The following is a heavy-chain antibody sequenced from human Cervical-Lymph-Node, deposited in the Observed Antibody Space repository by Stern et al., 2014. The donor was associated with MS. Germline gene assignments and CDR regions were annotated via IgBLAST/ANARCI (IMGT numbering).Heavy chain of an antibody. D-gene: IGHD3-10*01. V-gene: IGHV3-21*01. CDR1: GFTFSSYS. CDR2: ISSSSSYI. CDR3: ARDYYGSGSYYNDLFYYYGMDV. J-gene: IGHJ6*02. Sequence: EDQLVESGGGLVKPGGSLRLSCAASGFTFSSYSMNWVRQAPGTGLEWVSSISSSSSYIYYADSVKGRFTISRDNAKNSLYLQMNSLRAEDTAVYYCARDYYGSGSYYNDLFYYYGMDVWGQGTTVTVSS.